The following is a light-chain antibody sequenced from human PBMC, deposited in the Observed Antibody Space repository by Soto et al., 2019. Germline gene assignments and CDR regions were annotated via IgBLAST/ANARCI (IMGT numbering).Light chain of an antibody. V-gene: IGLV2-14*01. CDR1: SSDVGGYNY. CDR2: DVS. CDR3: SSYTSSSTYYV. Sequence: QSVLTQPASVSGSPGQSITISCTGTSSDVGGYNYVSWYQQRPGKAPKLMIYDVSNRPSGVSNRFSGSKSGNTASLTISGLQAEDEADYYCSSYTSSSTYYVFGTGTKV. J-gene: IGLJ1*01.